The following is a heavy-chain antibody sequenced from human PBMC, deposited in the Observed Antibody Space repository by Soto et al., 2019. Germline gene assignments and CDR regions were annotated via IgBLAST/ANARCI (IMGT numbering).Heavy chain of an antibody. CDR1: GGSITSCSYS. Sequence: SETLSLTCAISGGSITSCSYSWGWVRQPPGKGLEWIATFYYSENTHYNPSLKSRVTISVDTSKNQFSLKLNSVTAADTAVYYCARDLWGYCGTDCYPLDVWGQGTTVTVS. J-gene: IGHJ6*02. D-gene: IGHD2-21*02. V-gene: IGHV4-39*07. CDR3: ARDLWGYCGTDCYPLDV. CDR2: FYYSENT.